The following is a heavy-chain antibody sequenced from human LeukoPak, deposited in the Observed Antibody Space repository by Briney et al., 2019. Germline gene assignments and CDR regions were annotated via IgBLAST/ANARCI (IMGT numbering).Heavy chain of an antibody. D-gene: IGHD6-13*01. CDR3: ARGSSSGLKSYYFDY. CDR2: ISSGNTYI. V-gene: IGHV3-21*01. CDR1: GFTFSNYV. Sequence: GGSLRLSCAASGFTFSNYVINWVRQAPGKGLEWVSSISSGNTYIYYADLVKGRFTISRDNANSSLYLQMSSLRDEDTAVYYCARGSSSGLKSYYFDYWGQGTLVTVSS. J-gene: IGHJ4*02.